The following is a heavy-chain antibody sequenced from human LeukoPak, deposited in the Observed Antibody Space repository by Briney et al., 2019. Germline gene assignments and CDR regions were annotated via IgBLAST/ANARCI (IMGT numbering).Heavy chain of an antibody. CDR2: IKSKTDGGTT. Sequence: GGSLRLSCAASGFTFSNAWMSWVRQAPGKGLEWVGRIKSKTDGGTTDYAAPVKGRFTISRDDSKNTLYLQMNSLKTEDTAVYYCTTETYYYDSSGYYKPPDNINWGRGTLVTVSS. D-gene: IGHD3-22*01. CDR3: TTETYYYDSSGYYKPPDNIN. CDR1: GFTFSNAW. V-gene: IGHV3-15*01. J-gene: IGHJ4*02.